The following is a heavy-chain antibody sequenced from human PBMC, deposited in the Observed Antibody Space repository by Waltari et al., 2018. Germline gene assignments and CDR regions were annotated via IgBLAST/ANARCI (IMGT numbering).Heavy chain of an antibody. J-gene: IGHJ4*02. CDR2: INSGGRT. Sequence: QVQLLQWGAGLLKPSETLSLICDVSGGSFSRYYWSWVRQSPEKGLEWLGEIGEINSGGRTKYNPSLESRVTISVDTSKNQFSLNVTSVTSADTAVYYCARGGVGALRHWGQGTLVTVSS. CDR3: ARGGVGALRH. V-gene: IGHV4-34*02. D-gene: IGHD1-26*01. CDR1: GGSFSRYY.